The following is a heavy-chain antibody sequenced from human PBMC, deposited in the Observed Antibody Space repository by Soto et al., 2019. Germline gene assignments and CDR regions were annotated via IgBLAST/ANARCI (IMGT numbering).Heavy chain of an antibody. Sequence: EVFLVESGGALVQPGRSLRLSCTASGFKFEDYAMHWVRQAPGKGLEWVSGISWSSNIIEYADSVRGRLTIARDNGKNALYLQMNSLRPEDTAFYYCAKGPYSSGWYWDHWGQGTLVTVSS. CDR1: GFKFEDYA. CDR3: AKGPYSSGWYWDH. CDR2: ISWSSNII. J-gene: IGHJ4*02. D-gene: IGHD6-19*01. V-gene: IGHV3-9*01.